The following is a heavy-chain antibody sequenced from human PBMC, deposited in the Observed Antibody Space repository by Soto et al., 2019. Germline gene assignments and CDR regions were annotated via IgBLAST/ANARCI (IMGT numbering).Heavy chain of an antibody. D-gene: IGHD5-12*01. CDR1: GFTFSSYG. V-gene: IGHV3-30*18. CDR3: AKGGLEMATANRFDP. CDR2: ISYEGSNK. Sequence: QVQLVESGGGVVQPGRSLRLSCAASGFTFSSYGMHWVRQAPGKGLEWGAVISYEGSNKYYADSVKGRFTISRDNSKNTMYLQMNSLRAEDTAVYSCAKGGLEMATANRFDPWGQGTLVTVPS. J-gene: IGHJ5*02.